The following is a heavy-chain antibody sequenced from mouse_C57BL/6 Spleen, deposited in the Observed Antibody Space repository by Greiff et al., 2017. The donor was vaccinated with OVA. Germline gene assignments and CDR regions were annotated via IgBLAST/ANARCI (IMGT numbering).Heavy chain of an antibody. V-gene: IGHV1-72*01. CDR2: IDPNSGGT. D-gene: IGHD2-10*02. CDR1: GYTFTSYW. J-gene: IGHJ2*01. CDR3: ASRALGSYGNYVFDY. Sequence: QVQLQQPGAELVKPGASVKLSCKASGYTFTSYWMHWVKQRPGRGLEWIGRIDPNSGGTKYNEKFKSKATLTVDKPSSTAYMQLSSLTSEDSAVYYCASRALGSYGNYVFDYWGQGTTLTVSS.